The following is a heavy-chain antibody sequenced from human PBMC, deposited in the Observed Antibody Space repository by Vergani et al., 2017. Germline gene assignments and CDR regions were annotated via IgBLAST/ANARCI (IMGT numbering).Heavy chain of an antibody. CDR1: GITFWKFG. CDR3: TKGSVYDHDSAGHGYDPYTGFDL. D-gene: IGHD5/OR15-5a*01. Sequence: EVDLVESGGGLAQPGGSLRLSCEASGITFWKFGMHWVRQGPGKGLEWVSGISWNSGAVDYADSVRGRFTISRDNAKNSLFREMNSLRLEDTAVYFCTKGSVYDHDSAGHGYDPYTGFDLWGQGTLVTVSS. V-gene: IGHV3-9*01. J-gene: IGHJ3*01. CDR2: ISWNSGAV.